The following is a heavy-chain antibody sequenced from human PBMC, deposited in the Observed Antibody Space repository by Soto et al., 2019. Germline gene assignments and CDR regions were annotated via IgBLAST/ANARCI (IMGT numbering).Heavy chain of an antibody. V-gene: IGHV4-30-4*01. CDR1: GGSISSADYY. CDR2: IYYSGST. CDR3: ARAATGWGNAFDI. D-gene: IGHD2-15*01. J-gene: IGHJ3*02. Sequence: PSETLSLTCIVSGGSISSADYYWSWVRQPPGKGLEWIGYIYYSGSTYYNPSLKSRLTISVDTSKNQFSLKLSSVTAADTAVYYCARAATGWGNAFDIWGQGTMVTVSS.